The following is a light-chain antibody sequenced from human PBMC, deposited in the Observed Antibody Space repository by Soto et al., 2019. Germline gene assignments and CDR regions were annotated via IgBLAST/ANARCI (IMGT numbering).Light chain of an antibody. CDR2: DAS. Sequence: EIVLTQSPGTLSLSPGERATLSCRASQSVSSSYLAWYQQKPGQAPRLLIYDASSRATGIPDRFSGSGSGTDFTLTISRLGPEDCAVYYCQQSGSSPRTFGQGTKVEIK. CDR1: QSVSSSY. J-gene: IGKJ1*01. CDR3: QQSGSSPRT. V-gene: IGKV3-20*01.